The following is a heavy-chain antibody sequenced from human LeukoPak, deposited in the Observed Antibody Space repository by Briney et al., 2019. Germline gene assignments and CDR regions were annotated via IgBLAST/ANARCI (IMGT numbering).Heavy chain of an antibody. J-gene: IGHJ4*02. D-gene: IGHD5-12*01. Sequence: GGSLRLSCAASGFTFSSYAMSWVRQAPGKGLEWVSAISGSGGSTYYADSVKGRFTISRDNSKNTLYLQMNSLRAEDTAVYYCAQSSRGYVSSFDYWGQGTLVTVSS. CDR3: AQSSRGYVSSFDY. V-gene: IGHV3-23*01. CDR1: GFTFSSYA. CDR2: ISGSGGST.